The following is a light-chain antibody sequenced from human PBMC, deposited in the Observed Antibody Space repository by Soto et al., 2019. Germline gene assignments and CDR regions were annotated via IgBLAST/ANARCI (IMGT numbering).Light chain of an antibody. CDR1: QSVSSK. V-gene: IGKV3-15*01. Sequence: EIVMTQSPATLSVSPGERATLSCRASQSVSSKLAWCQQKPGQSPRLLIYGASTRATGIPARFSGSGSGTEFTLTISSLQSADFAVYYCQQYNSWPLVFGGGTKVEIK. CDR3: QQYNSWPLV. J-gene: IGKJ4*01. CDR2: GAS.